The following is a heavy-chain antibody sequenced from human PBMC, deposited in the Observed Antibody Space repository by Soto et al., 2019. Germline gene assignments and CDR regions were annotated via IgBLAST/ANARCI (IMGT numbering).Heavy chain of an antibody. Sequence: EVQLVESGGGLVQPGGSLRLSCAVSGFPFSDHYMDWVRQAPGKGLEWIGRIGNTAANYPTEYAASVKGRIIVSRDDSRNSVYLQMDSLRIDDTAVYYCTPPRDTTSYSAFDIWGQGTMVTVSS. V-gene: IGHV3-72*01. CDR1: GFPFSDHY. CDR3: TPPRDTTSYSAFDI. CDR2: IGNTAANYPT. J-gene: IGHJ3*02. D-gene: IGHD1-26*01.